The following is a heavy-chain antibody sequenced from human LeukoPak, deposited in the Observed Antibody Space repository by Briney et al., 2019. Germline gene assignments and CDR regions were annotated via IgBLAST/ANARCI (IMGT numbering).Heavy chain of an antibody. J-gene: IGHJ4*02. CDR3: ARVLIAVSAFDY. V-gene: IGHV4-61*01. Sequence: SETLSLTCSVSGGSVTSGTYYWTWLRQPPGKGLEWLGYIYYGGSTNYNPSLESRVSISVDTSGNQISLNLASVTAADTAVYFCARVLIAVSAFDYWGQGVLATVSS. CDR1: GGSVTSGTYY. D-gene: IGHD6-19*01. CDR2: IYYGGST.